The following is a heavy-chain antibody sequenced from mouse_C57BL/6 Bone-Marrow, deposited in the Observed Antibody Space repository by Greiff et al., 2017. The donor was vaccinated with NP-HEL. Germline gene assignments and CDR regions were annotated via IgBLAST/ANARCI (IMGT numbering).Heavy chain of an antibody. J-gene: IGHJ4*01. D-gene: IGHD2-5*01. Sequence: QVQLQQPGAELVKPGASVKLSCKASGYAFTSYWMHWVKQRPGRGLEWIGRIDPNSGGTKYNEKFKSKATLTVDKPSSTAYMQLSSLTSEDSAVYYCARSCSNFYYYAMDYWGQGTSVTVSS. V-gene: IGHV1-72*01. CDR1: GYAFTSYW. CDR2: IDPNSGGT. CDR3: ARSCSNFYYYAMDY.